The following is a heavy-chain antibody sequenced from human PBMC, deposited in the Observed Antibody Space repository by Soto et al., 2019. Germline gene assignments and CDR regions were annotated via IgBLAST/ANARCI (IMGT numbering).Heavy chain of an antibody. V-gene: IGHV3-30-3*01. J-gene: IGHJ4*02. CDR1: GFTFSSYT. CDR3: ARSIAVAGTPEFDY. CDR2: ISYDDGINK. Sequence: QLVESGGGVVQPGRSLRVSCAASGFTFSSYTMHWVRQAPGKGLEWVAFISYDDGINKYYADSVKGRFTISRDNSKNTLYLQMNSLRAEDTAVYYCARSIAVAGTPEFDYWGQGALVTVSS. D-gene: IGHD6-19*01.